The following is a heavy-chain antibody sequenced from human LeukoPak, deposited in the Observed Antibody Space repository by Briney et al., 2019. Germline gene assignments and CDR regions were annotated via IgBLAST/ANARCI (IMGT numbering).Heavy chain of an antibody. V-gene: IGHV1-2*02. D-gene: IGHD6-19*01. CDR3: ATMGITVTGTRFDP. CDR2: INPNSGGT. CDR1: GCTFTDYY. J-gene: IGHJ5*02. Sequence: ASVKVSCKASGCTFTDYYMHWVRQAPGQGLEWMGWINPNSGGTNYAQKFQGRVTMTRDTSISTAYMELSRLTSDDTAVYYCATMGITVTGTRFDPWGQGTLVTVSS.